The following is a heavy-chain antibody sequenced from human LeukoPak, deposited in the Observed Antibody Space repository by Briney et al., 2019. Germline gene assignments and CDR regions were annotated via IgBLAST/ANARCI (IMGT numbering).Heavy chain of an antibody. Sequence: ASVKVSCKASGYTFTIYGISWVRQAPGQGLEWMGWISAYNGNTNYAQKLQGRVTMTTDTSTSTAYMELRSLRSDDTAVYYCAASSIAALSSDYWGQGTLVTVSS. D-gene: IGHD6-6*01. CDR1: GYTFTIYG. J-gene: IGHJ4*02. CDR3: AASSIAALSSDY. CDR2: ISAYNGNT. V-gene: IGHV1-18*01.